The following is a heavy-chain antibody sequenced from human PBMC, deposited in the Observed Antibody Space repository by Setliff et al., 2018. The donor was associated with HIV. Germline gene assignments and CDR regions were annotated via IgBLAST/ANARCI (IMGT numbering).Heavy chain of an antibody. J-gene: IGHJ4*02. Sequence: SETLSLTCTVSGDSISSYFWSWIRQSPGTGLEWIGFRSTTGSTNYNPSLRSRVTISVDTSKNQVSLNLSPVTAADTAVYYCARVGDLGSTYYFDYWGQGALVTVSS. CDR2: RSTTGST. V-gene: IGHV4-4*09. CDR3: ARVGDLGSTYYFDY. D-gene: IGHD1-26*01. CDR1: GDSISSYF.